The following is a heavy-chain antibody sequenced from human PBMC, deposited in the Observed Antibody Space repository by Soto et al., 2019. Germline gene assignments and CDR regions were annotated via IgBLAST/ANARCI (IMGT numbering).Heavy chain of an antibody. CDR2: IIPIFGTA. CDR3: ARMMTTHAFDI. J-gene: IGHJ3*02. Sequence: GASLKVSWKESGGAFSSYAISWVRQAPGQGLEWMGGIIPIFGTANYAQKFQGRVTITADESTSTAYMELSSLRSEDTAVYYCARMMTTHAFDIWGQGTMVTVSS. D-gene: IGHD4-17*01. CDR1: GGAFSSYA. V-gene: IGHV1-69*13.